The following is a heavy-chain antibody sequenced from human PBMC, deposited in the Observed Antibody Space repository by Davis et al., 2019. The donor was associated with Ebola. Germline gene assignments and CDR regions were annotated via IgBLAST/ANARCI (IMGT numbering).Heavy chain of an antibody. D-gene: IGHD5-18*01. V-gene: IGHV4-38-2*02. CDR1: GGSISSYY. CDR3: ARGRYSYGYFDY. J-gene: IGHJ4*02. Sequence: SETLSLTCTVSGGSISSYYWGWIRQPPGKGLGWIWTIYHSGSTYYNPSLESRVTISLDTSKNQFSLKLSSVTAADTAVYYCARGRYSYGYFDYWGQGTLVTVSP. CDR2: IYHSGST.